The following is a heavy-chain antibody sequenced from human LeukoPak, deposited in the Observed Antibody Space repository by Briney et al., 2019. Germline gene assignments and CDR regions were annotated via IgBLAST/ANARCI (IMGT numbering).Heavy chain of an antibody. J-gene: IGHJ4*02. CDR2: FKTKYNQV. CDR3: AKAGDYYGSGSYYSY. V-gene: IGHV3-23*05. Sequence: GGSLRLSCVASGFTFSDYAMNWVRQAPGKGLEWVSTFKTKYNQVYYAESVRGRFTISTDNSKNTVYLQMNSLRAEDTAVYYCAKAGDYYGSGSYYSYWGQGTLVTVSS. D-gene: IGHD3-10*01. CDR1: GFTFSDYA.